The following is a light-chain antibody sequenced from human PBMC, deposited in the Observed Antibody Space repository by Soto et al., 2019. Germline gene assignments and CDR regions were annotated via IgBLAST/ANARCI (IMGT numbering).Light chain of an antibody. CDR2: GVS. V-gene: IGKV3-15*01. CDR3: QQVSDWPYT. J-gene: IGKJ2*01. Sequence: EIVMTQSPATLSVSPGERVTLTCRASQTISINLAWYQHKPGQAPRLLIYGVSSRATGIPARFSGSGSGTEFTLTISGLQSEDFSFYYCQQVSDWPYTFGQGTKLEI. CDR1: QTISIN.